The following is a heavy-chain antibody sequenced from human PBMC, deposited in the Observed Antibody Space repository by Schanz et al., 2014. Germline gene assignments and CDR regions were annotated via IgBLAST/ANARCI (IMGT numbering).Heavy chain of an antibody. CDR3: VREVGAAAGLAWGLDY. V-gene: IGHV3-48*01. D-gene: IGHD6-13*01. CDR1: GFTVSSNY. Sequence: EVQLVESGGGLIQPGGSLRLSCAASGFTVSSNYMNWVRQAPGKGLEWVSYISSSSSTIYYADSVKGRFTISRDNAKNSLYLQMNSLRAEDTAVYYCVREVGAAAGLAWGLDYWGRGTLVTVSS. CDR2: ISSSSSTI. J-gene: IGHJ4*02.